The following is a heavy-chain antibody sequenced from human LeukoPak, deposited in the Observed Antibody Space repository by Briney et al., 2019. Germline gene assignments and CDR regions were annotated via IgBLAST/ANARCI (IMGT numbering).Heavy chain of an antibody. Sequence: PGGSLRLSCAASGFTVSSNYMSWVRQAPGKGLEWVSAISGSGGSTYYADSVKGRFTISRDNSKNTLYLQMNSLRAEDTAVYYCAKDFWARLYGDQLPPHYYFDYWGQGTLVTVSS. V-gene: IGHV3-23*01. CDR3: AKDFWARLYGDQLPPHYYFDY. CDR1: GFTVSSNY. D-gene: IGHD4-17*01. J-gene: IGHJ4*02. CDR2: ISGSGGST.